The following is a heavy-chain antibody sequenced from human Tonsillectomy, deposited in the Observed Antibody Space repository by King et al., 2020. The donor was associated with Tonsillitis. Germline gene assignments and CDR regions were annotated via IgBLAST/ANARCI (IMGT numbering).Heavy chain of an antibody. CDR2: LKQDGSEK. CDR3: ARLTEYYDSSGYVWFDP. V-gene: IGHV3-7*01. J-gene: IGHJ5*02. D-gene: IGHD3-22*01. Sequence: VQLVESGGGLVQPGGSLRLSFAAPGLTFSSYWLSWVRQPPGKGLEWVSTLKQDGSEKYYVDSVKDRFTISRDNAKNSLYLQRNSLRATDTAVYYCARLTEYYDSSGYVWFDPWGQGTLVTVSS. CDR1: GLTFSSYW.